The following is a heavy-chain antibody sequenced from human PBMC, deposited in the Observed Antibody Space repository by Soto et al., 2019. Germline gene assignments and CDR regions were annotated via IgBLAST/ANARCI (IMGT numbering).Heavy chain of an antibody. J-gene: IGHJ3*02. CDR3: ARQFSGYCSGGSCYSGAFDI. CDR2: IYYSGST. V-gene: IGHV4-59*08. Sequence: SETLSLTCTVSGGSISSYYWSWIRQPPGKGLEWIGYIYYSGSTNYNPSLKSRVTISVDTSKNQFSLKLSSVTAADTAVYYCARQFSGYCSGGSCYSGAFDIWGQGTMVTVSS. CDR1: GGSISSYY. D-gene: IGHD2-15*01.